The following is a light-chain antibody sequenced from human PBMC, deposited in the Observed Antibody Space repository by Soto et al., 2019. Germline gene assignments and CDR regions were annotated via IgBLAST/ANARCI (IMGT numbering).Light chain of an antibody. CDR2: SNN. V-gene: IGLV1-44*01. CDR3: AAWDDSLNGYV. J-gene: IGLJ1*01. CDR1: SSNIGSNT. Sequence: QSVLNQPPSASGTPGQRVTISCSGSSSNIGSNTVNWYQQLPGTAPKLLIYSNNRRPSGVPDRFSGSKSGTSASLAISGLQSEDEADYYCAAWDDSLNGYVFGTGTKLTVL.